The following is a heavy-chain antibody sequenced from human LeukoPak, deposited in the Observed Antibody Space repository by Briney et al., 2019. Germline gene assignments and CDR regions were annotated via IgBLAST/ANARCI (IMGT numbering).Heavy chain of an antibody. CDR1: GGSISSYY. V-gene: IGHV4-59*08. CDR3: ARRYCSGGSCYSGGNWFDP. Sequence: SETLSLTCTVSGGSISSYYWSWIRQPPGKGLEWIGYIYYSGSTNYNPSLESRVTISVDTSKNQFSLKLSSVTAADTAVYYCARRYCSGGSCYSGGNWFDPWGQGTLVTVSS. D-gene: IGHD2-15*01. J-gene: IGHJ5*02. CDR2: IYYSGST.